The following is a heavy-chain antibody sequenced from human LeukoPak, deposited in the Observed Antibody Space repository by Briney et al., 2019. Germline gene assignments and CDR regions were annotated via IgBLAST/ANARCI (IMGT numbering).Heavy chain of an antibody. CDR3: ASRGGHIFGVVIDNWFDP. Sequence: PSETLSLTCAVYGGSFSGYYWSWIRQPPGKGLEWIGEINHSGSTNYNPSLKSRVTISVDTSKNQFSLKLSSVTAADTAVYYCASRGGHIFGVVIDNWFDPWGQGTLVTVSS. D-gene: IGHD3-3*01. J-gene: IGHJ5*02. CDR2: INHSGST. CDR1: GGSFSGYY. V-gene: IGHV4-34*01.